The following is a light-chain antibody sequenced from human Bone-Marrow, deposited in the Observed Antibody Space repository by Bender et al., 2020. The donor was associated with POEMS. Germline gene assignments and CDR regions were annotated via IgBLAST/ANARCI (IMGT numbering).Light chain of an antibody. V-gene: IGLV2-14*03. CDR1: SSDVGGYET. CDR2: DVN. Sequence: QPALTQPASVSGSPGQSITISCTGTSSDVGGYETVSWYQHHPGKAPKVLISDVNIRPSGASNRFSASKSGNTATLTISGLQAEDEGDYYCSSYTSSDTYVLGTGTKVTVL. J-gene: IGLJ1*01. CDR3: SSYTSSDTYV.